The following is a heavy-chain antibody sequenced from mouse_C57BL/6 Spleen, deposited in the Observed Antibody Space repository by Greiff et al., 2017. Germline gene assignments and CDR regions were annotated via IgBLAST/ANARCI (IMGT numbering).Heavy chain of an antibody. Sequence: QVQLQQPGAELVRPGTSVKLSCKASGYTFTSYWMHWVKQRPGQGLEWIGVIDPSDSYTNYNQKFKGKATLTVDTSSSTAYMQLSSLTSEDSAVYYCARHWAYYDTGYYAMDYWGQGTSVTVSS. CDR3: ARHWAYYDTGYYAMDY. V-gene: IGHV1-59*01. J-gene: IGHJ4*01. CDR1: GYTFTSYW. CDR2: IDPSDSYT. D-gene: IGHD2-4*01.